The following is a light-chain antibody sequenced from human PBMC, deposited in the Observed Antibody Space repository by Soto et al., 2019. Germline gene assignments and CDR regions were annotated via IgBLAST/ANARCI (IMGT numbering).Light chain of an antibody. CDR1: KSDGGGYNY. V-gene: IGLV2-8*01. CDR2: EVS. J-gene: IGLJ1*01. CDR3: SSYAGSTHYV. Sequence: QSALTQPPSASGAPGQSVTISCPGNKSDGGGYNYVSWYQQHPGKAPKLMIYEVSKRPSGVPDRFSGSKSGNTASLPVSGLQFDYDADYYCSSYAGSTHYVFGTGTKVTVL.